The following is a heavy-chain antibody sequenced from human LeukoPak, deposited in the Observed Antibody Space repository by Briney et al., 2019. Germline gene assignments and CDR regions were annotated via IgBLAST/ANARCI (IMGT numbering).Heavy chain of an antibody. CDR1: GFTFSSYA. CDR2: ISYDGSNK. CDR3: ARHSSGSPDY. D-gene: IGHD3-10*01. V-gene: IGHV3-30-3*01. Sequence: PGRSLRLSCAASGFTFSSYAMHWVRQAPGKGLEWVAVISYDGSNKYYADSVKGRFTISRDNSKNTLYLQMNSLRAEDTAVYYCARHSSGSPDYWDQGTLVTVSS. J-gene: IGHJ4*02.